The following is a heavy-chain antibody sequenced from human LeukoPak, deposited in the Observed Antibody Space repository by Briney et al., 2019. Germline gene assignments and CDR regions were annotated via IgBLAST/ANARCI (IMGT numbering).Heavy chain of an antibody. J-gene: IGHJ4*02. Sequence: RAGGSLRLSCAASGFTFSSYWMSWVRQAPGKGLEWVANIKQDGSEKYYVDSVKGRFTISRDNAKNSLYLQMNSLRAEVTAVYYCARGSRAAAGTGGGYWGQGTLVTVSS. D-gene: IGHD6-13*01. V-gene: IGHV3-7*01. CDR3: ARGSRAAAGTGGGY. CDR1: GFTFSSYW. CDR2: IKQDGSEK.